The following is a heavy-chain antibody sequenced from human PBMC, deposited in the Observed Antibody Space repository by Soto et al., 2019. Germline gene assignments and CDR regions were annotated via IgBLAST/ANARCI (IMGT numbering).Heavy chain of an antibody. D-gene: IGHD1-26*01. CDR1: GGTFSSYT. J-gene: IGHJ6*03. V-gene: IGHV1-69*02. CDR2: IIPSLGIE. CDR3: ANNGNTGALDYYYKEV. Sequence: QVQLVQSGSAVKQPGSSVKVSCKASGGTFSSYTISWVRQAPGQRLEWMGRIIPSLGIENYEKKYQGRVTITAVKYTSTGYMELSSMRSEDKAVYYCANNGNTGALDYYYKEVWDQGTPVTVSS.